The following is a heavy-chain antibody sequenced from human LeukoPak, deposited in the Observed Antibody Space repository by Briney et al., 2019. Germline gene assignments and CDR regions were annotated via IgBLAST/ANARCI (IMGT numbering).Heavy chain of an antibody. CDR2: INTDGSST. V-gene: IGHV3-74*01. D-gene: IGHD1-26*01. CDR1: RFTFSSYV. CDR3: ARVIGWDEPFDI. Sequence: GGSLRLSSVASRFTFSSYVMHWVRQAPGQEGVWVSRINTDGSSTNSAASVQGRFTVPRHNAHNTLYLQMNSPRAEATAVYYCARVIGWDEPFDIWGQGTMVTVSS. J-gene: IGHJ3*02.